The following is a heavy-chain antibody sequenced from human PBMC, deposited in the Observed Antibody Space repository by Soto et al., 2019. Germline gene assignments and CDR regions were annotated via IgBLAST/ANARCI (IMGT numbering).Heavy chain of an antibody. CDR1: GFTFSIYW. Sequence: GGSLRLSCAASGFTFSIYWMSWVRQAPGKGLEWVANIKQDGSEKYYVDSVKGRFTISRDNAKNSLYLQMNSLRAEDTAVYYCARHACSSTSCYIRGFDYWGQGTLVTVSS. V-gene: IGHV3-7*01. CDR2: IKQDGSEK. D-gene: IGHD2-2*02. CDR3: ARHACSSTSCYIRGFDY. J-gene: IGHJ4*02.